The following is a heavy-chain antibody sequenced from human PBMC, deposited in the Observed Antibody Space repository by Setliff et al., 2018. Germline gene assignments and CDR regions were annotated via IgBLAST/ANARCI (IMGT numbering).Heavy chain of an antibody. CDR3: ARERVGRYYYYHMDV. Sequence: GGSLRLSCAASGFTFSSYGMSWVRQAPGKGLEWVANIKQDGSEKYYVDSVKGRFTIFRDNAKNSLYLQMNSLRAEDTAVYYCARERVGRYYYYHMDVWGKGTTVTVS. CDR2: IKQDGSEK. CDR1: GFTFSSYG. J-gene: IGHJ6*03. D-gene: IGHD1-26*01. V-gene: IGHV3-7*03.